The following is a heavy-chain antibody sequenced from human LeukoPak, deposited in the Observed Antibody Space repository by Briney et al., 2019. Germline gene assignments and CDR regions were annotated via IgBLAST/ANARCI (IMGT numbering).Heavy chain of an antibody. V-gene: IGHV4-59*08. Sequence: PSQTLSLTCTVSGGSISSYYWSWIRQPPGKGLEWIGYIYYSGSTNYNPSLKSRVTISVDTSKNQFSLKLSSVTAADTAVYYCASFPSSGWSYWGQGTLVTVSS. CDR3: ASFPSSGWSY. D-gene: IGHD6-19*01. J-gene: IGHJ4*02. CDR1: GGSISSYY. CDR2: IYYSGST.